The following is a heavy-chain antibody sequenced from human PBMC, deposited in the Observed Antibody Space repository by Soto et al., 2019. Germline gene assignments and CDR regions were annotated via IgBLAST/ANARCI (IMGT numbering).Heavy chain of an antibody. D-gene: IGHD1-26*01. J-gene: IGHJ3*01. CDR1: GGSISSGDYY. CDR2: LYYSGST. CDR3: ARDWVGPLRGAFDV. Sequence: QVQLQESGPGLVKPSQTLSLTCTVSGGSISSGDYYWSWIRQPPGKGLEWIGYLYYSGSTYYNPSLKSRVTISVDTSKNRFSLELSSVTAADTAVYYCARDWVGPLRGAFDVWGQGTMVTVSS. V-gene: IGHV4-30-4*01.